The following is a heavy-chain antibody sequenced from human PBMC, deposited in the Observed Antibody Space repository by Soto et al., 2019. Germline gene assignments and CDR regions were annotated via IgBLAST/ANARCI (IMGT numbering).Heavy chain of an antibody. CDR2: ISAYNGNT. D-gene: IGHD2-2*01. J-gene: IGHJ5*02. V-gene: IGHV1-18*01. CDR3: ARVECSSTSCLNWFDP. CDR1: GYTFTGYG. Sequence: ASVKVSCKASGYTFTGYGISWVRQAPGQGLEWMGWISAYNGNTNYAQKLQGRVTMTTDTSTSTAYMELRSLRSDDTAVYYCARVECSSTSCLNWFDPWGQGTLLTVSS.